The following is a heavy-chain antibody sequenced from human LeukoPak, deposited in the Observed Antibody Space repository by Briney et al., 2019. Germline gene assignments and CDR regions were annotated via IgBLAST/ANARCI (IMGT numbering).Heavy chain of an antibody. V-gene: IGHV3-7*04. CDR1: GSTFSTYW. CDR2: IKHDGSVT. CDR3: ARDPLRRYDY. Sequence: GGSLRLSCAASGSTFSTYWMTWVRQAPGKGLEWVATIKHDGSVTYYVGSVRGRFTISRDNAQNSLYLLMNSLRAEDTAVYYCARDPLRRYDYWGQGTLVTVSS. D-gene: IGHD3-9*01. J-gene: IGHJ4*02.